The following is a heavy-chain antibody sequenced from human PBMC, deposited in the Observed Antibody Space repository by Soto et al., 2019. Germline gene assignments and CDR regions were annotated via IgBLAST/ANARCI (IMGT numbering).Heavy chain of an antibody. V-gene: IGHV4-61*01. Sequence: QVQLQESGPGLVKPSETLSLTCTVSGGSFKSGSYSLSWIRQPPGKGLERIGYVYHTGRTSYDPSLTSRVSISMDTSKHPFSLNLDSVTAAVSAVYFCAWDVAYFDSWGQGTLVTVSS. CDR2: VYHTGRT. J-gene: IGHJ4*02. CDR1: GGSFKSGSYS. CDR3: AWDVAYFDS.